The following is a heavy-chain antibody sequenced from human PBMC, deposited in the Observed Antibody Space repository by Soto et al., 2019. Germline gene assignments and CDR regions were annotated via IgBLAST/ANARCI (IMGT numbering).Heavy chain of an antibody. J-gene: IGHJ4*02. CDR1: GGSISNYY. Sequence: QVPLQESGPGLVKPSETLSLTCTVSGGSISNYYWNWIRQPPGKGLEWIGFIYYSGSTNYTPSLRSRVSISVDTSKNQFSLKLRSVTAADTAVYYCARQGGRGGRYPFDYWGQGTLVTVSS. CDR3: ARQGGRGGRYPFDY. CDR2: IYYSGST. D-gene: IGHD3-16*01. V-gene: IGHV4-59*08.